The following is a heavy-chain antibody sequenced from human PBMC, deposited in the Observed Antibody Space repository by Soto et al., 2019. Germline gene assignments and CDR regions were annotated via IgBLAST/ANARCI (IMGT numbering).Heavy chain of an antibody. V-gene: IGHV4-31*03. D-gene: IGHD3-3*01. CDR3: ARATYDFWSGQNAEYFQH. Sequence: TLSLTCTVSGGSISSGGYYWSWIRQHPGKGLEWIGYIYYSGSTYYNPSLKSRVTISVDTSKNQFSLKLSSVTAADTAVYYCARATYDFWSGQNAEYFQHWGQGTLVTVSS. CDR1: GGSISSGGYY. J-gene: IGHJ1*01. CDR2: IYYSGST.